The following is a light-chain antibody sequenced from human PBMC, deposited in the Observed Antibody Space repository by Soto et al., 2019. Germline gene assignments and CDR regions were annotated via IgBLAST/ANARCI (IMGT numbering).Light chain of an antibody. Sequence: QSALTQPASVSGSPGQSITISCTGTSSDGGDYNYVSWYQQHPGKAPKLMIYDVSNRPSGVSNRFSGSKSGNTASLTISGLQAEDEGDYYCSSYTSSGSLMLFGGGTMLTVL. J-gene: IGLJ2*01. CDR1: SSDGGDYNY. V-gene: IGLV2-14*01. CDR3: SSYTSSGSLML. CDR2: DVS.